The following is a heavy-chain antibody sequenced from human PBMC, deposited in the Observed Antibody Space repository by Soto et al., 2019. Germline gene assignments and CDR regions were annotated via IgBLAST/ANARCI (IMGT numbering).Heavy chain of an antibody. J-gene: IGHJ5*02. CDR3: ARGPPLDCSGGSCYYGQDRNWFDP. CDR1: GGSISRGDYY. V-gene: IGHV4-30-4*01. Sequence: SETLSLTCSVSGGSISRGDYYWTWIRQPPGKGLEWIGSIYYSGITSYNPSLKSRVTISVDTSKNQFSLKLSSVTAADTAVYFCARGPPLDCSGGSCYYGQDRNWFDPWGQGTQVTVSS. CDR2: IYYSGIT. D-gene: IGHD2-15*01.